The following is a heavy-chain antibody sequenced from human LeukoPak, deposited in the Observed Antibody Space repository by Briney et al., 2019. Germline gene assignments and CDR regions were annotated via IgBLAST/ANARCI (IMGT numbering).Heavy chain of an antibody. Sequence: GGSLRLSCAASGFTFSSYAMSWVRQAPGKGLEWVSAISGSGGSTYYADSVKGRFTISRDNAKNTLYLQMNSLRAEDTAVYYCAKQQHNYYYGSGSYYDYWGQGTLVTVSS. CDR3: AKQQHNYYYGSGSYYDY. D-gene: IGHD3-10*01. CDR2: ISGSGGST. V-gene: IGHV3-23*01. CDR1: GFTFSSYA. J-gene: IGHJ4*02.